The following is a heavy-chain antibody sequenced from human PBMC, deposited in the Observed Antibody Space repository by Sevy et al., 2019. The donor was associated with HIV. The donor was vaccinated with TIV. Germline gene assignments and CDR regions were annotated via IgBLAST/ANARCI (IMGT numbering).Heavy chain of an antibody. CDR3: ARHRSSSWYYFHYGMDV. Sequence: SETLSLTCTVSGGSISSSSYYWGWVRQPPGKGLEWIGSIYYSGSTYYNPSLKSRVTISVDTSKNQFSRKLSSVTAADTAVYYCARHRSSSWYYFHYGMDVWGQGTTVTVSS. D-gene: IGHD6-13*01. CDR1: GGSISSSSYY. CDR2: IYYSGST. J-gene: IGHJ6*02. V-gene: IGHV4-39*01.